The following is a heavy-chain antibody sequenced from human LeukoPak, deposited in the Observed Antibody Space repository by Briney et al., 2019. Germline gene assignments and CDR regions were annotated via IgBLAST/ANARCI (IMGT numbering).Heavy chain of an antibody. Sequence: GGSLRLSCAASGFTFSSYAMSWVRQAPGRGLEWVSAISGSGGSTYYADSVKGRFTISRDNSKNTLYLQMNSLRAEDTAVYYCAKDSNYYDSSGYDTRRVYWGQGTLVTVSS. CDR3: AKDSNYYDSSGYDTRRVY. D-gene: IGHD3-22*01. CDR1: GFTFSSYA. J-gene: IGHJ4*02. CDR2: ISGSGGST. V-gene: IGHV3-23*01.